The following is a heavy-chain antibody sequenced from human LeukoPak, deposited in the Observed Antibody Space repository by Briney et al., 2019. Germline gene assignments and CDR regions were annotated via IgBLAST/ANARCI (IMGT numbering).Heavy chain of an antibody. CDR1: GFSFGDYS. CDR3: TSQLQLLTFFDY. D-gene: IGHD6-13*01. CDR2: IRSEAYGGTT. Sequence: GGSLRLSCTASGFSFGDYSMNWVRQAPGKGLEWVGFIRSEAYGGTTQYAASVKGRFTISRDDSKSIAYLQMNSLKTEDTAVYYCTSQLQLLTFFDYWSQGTLVTVSS. J-gene: IGHJ4*02. V-gene: IGHV3-49*04.